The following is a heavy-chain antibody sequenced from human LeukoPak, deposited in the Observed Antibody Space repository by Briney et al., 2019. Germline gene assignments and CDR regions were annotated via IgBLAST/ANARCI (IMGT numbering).Heavy chain of an antibody. CDR1: GFTFSSYG. V-gene: IGHV3-30*02. CDR2: IRYDGSNK. Sequence: GGSLRLSCAASGFTFSSYGMHWVRQAPGKGLEWVAFIRYDGSNKYYADSVKGRFTISRDNSKNTLYLQMNSLRAEDTAVYYCAKAKPTIFGVVGDAFDIWGQGTMVTVSS. CDR3: AKAKPTIFGVVGDAFDI. J-gene: IGHJ3*02. D-gene: IGHD3-3*01.